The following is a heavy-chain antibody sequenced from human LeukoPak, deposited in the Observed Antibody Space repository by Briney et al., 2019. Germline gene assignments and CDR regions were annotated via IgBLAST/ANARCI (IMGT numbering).Heavy chain of an antibody. CDR1: GGSIVSYY. Sequence: PSETLSLTCTVSGGSIVSYYWSWIRQPPGRGLEWIGYIYYSGSTNYNPSLKDRVTISVDTSKNQFSLKLRSVTAAGTAVYFCGRSGSSGGFFDYWGQGTLVTVSS. D-gene: IGHD2-15*01. V-gene: IGHV4-59*01. CDR2: IYYSGST. J-gene: IGHJ4*02. CDR3: GRSGSSGGFFDY.